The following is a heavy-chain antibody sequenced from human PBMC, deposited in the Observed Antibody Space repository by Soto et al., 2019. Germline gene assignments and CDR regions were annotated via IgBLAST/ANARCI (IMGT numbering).Heavy chain of an antibody. D-gene: IGHD6-19*01. CDR1: GGSISSSSYY. V-gene: IGHV4-39*01. J-gene: IGHJ2*01. CDR2: IYYSGST. Sequence: QLLESGPGLVKPSETLSLTCTVSGGSISSSSYYWGWIRQPPGKGLEWIGSIYYSGSTYYNPSLKSRVTISVDTSKNQFARNLSSKTAADTAVHYCARHDEWLVLEPWYFDLWGRGSLVTVSS. CDR3: ARHDEWLVLEPWYFDL.